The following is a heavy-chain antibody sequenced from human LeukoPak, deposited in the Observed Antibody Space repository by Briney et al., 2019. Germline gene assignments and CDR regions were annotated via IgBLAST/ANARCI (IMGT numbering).Heavy chain of an antibody. D-gene: IGHD5-18*01. Sequence: PGGSLRLSCAASGFTFSSYAMSWVRQAPGKGLEWVSAISGSGGSTYCADSVKGRFTISRDNSKNTLYLQMNSLRAEDTAVYYCAKESTRGYSYGYQDAFDIWGQGTMVTVSS. CDR2: ISGSGGST. CDR3: AKESTRGYSYGYQDAFDI. J-gene: IGHJ3*02. CDR1: GFTFSSYA. V-gene: IGHV3-23*01.